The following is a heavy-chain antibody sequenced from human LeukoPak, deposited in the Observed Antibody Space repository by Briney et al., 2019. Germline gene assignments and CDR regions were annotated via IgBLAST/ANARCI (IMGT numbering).Heavy chain of an antibody. V-gene: IGHV1-24*01. Sequence: EASVKVSCKVSGYTLTELSMHWVRQAPGKGLEWMGGFDPEDGETIYAQKFQGRVTMTEDTSTDTAYMELSSLRSEDTAVYYCATFPETDYAALDYWGQGTLVTVSS. CDR1: GYTLTELS. CDR3: ATFPETDYAALDY. D-gene: IGHD4-17*01. J-gene: IGHJ4*02. CDR2: FDPEDGET.